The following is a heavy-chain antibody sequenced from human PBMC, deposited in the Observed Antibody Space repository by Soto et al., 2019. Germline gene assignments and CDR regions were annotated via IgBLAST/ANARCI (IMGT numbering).Heavy chain of an antibody. Sequence: ASVKVSCKASGYTFTSYDINWVRQATGQGLEWMGWMNPNSGNTGYAQKFQGRVTMTRNTSISTAYMELSSLRSEDTAVYYCARAARFVTIFGVVIDPLNWFDPWGQGTLVTVSS. CDR1: GYTFTSYD. J-gene: IGHJ5*02. D-gene: IGHD3-3*01. CDR2: MNPNSGNT. V-gene: IGHV1-8*01. CDR3: ARAARFVTIFGVVIDPLNWFDP.